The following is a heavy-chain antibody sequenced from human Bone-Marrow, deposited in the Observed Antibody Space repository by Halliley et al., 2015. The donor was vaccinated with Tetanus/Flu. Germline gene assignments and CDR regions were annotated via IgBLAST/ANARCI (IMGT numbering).Heavy chain of an antibody. V-gene: IGHV4-4*02. Sequence: TLSLTCAVSGDSVDSGETNWWSWVRQPPGRGLEWIGEINHSGSTNYNPSLKSRVTISVDTSKNQFSLKLNSVTAADTAIYYCAHGTSMIRRAFDIWGQGTVVTVSS. CDR1: GDSVDSGETNW. CDR3: AHGTSMIRRAFDI. J-gene: IGHJ3*02. CDR2: INHSGST. D-gene: IGHD3-16*01.